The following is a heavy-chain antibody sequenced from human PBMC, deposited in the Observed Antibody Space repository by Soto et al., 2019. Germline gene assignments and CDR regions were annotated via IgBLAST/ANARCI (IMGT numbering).Heavy chain of an antibody. CDR2: IYHSGST. Sequence: SETLSLTCAVSGGSISRCGYSWSWIRQPPGKGLAWIGYIYHSGSTYYNPSLKSRVTISVDRSKNQFSLKLSSVTAADTAVYYCARVPGPWGQGTLVTVSS. CDR1: GGSISRCGYS. V-gene: IGHV4-30-2*01. J-gene: IGHJ5*02. CDR3: ARVPGP.